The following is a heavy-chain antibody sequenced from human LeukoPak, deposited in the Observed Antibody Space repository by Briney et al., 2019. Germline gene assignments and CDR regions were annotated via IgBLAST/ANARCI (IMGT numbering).Heavy chain of an antibody. CDR2: IGSSSRDK. V-gene: IGHV3-21*01. J-gene: IGHJ4*01. CDR1: GYTFNTRT. CDR3: VGGDERED. D-gene: IGHD1-1*01. Sequence: AGSLRLSCVASGYTFNTRTMKWVRQAPGKGLEWLSSIGSSSRDKYYADSVKGRFTISRDNAESSLYLQMNRLRADDTAVYYCVGGDEREDWGHRTLVTVSS.